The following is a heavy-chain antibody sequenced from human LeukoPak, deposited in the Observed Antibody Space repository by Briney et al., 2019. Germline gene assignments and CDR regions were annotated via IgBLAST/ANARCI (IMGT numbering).Heavy chain of an antibody. V-gene: IGHV3-23*01. Sequence: GGSLRLSCAASGFTFSSYAMSWVRQAPGKGLEWVSGISGRGGSTYYADSVKGRFTISRDNSKNTLYLQMNSLRAEDTAVYYCARAGDYYDSSGHGMDVWGQGTTVTVSS. J-gene: IGHJ6*02. CDR1: GFTFSSYA. CDR3: ARAGDYYDSSGHGMDV. D-gene: IGHD3-22*01. CDR2: ISGRGGST.